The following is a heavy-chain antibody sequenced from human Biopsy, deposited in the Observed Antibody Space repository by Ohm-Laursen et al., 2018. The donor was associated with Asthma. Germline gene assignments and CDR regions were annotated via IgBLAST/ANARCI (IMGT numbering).Heavy chain of an antibody. CDR3: LRDTLGYYFDI. CDR1: GRHFGSYN. J-gene: IGHJ4*02. V-gene: IGHV3-30-3*01. Sequence: SLRLSCAASGRHFGSYNMHWARQAPGKGLEWVAVITFDGSTQHYGDSVKGRFTISRDNSKNMLFLQMNSLRAEDTAVYYCLRDTLGYYFDIWGQGTEVTVSS. D-gene: IGHD6-13*01. CDR2: ITFDGSTQ.